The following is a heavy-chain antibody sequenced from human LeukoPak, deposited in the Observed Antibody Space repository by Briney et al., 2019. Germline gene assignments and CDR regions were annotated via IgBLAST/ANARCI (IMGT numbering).Heavy chain of an antibody. V-gene: IGHV1-46*01. CDR2: INPSGGST. D-gene: IGHD6-19*01. CDR1: GYTFTSYY. CDR3: AKARSSSGWYS. J-gene: IGHJ4*02. Sequence: ASVKVSCKASGYTFTSYYMHWVRQAPGQGLEWMGIINPSGGSTSFAQKFQGRVTMTRDTSTSTVYMELSSLRSEDTAVYYCAKARSSSGWYSWGQGTLVTVSS.